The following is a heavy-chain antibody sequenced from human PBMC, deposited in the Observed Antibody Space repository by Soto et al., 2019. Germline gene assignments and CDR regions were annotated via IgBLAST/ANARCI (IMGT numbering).Heavy chain of an antibody. CDR3: ARRITIRYYFDY. D-gene: IGHD3-9*01. Sequence: SETLSLTCTVSGGSISSSSYYWGWIRQPPGKGLEWIGSIYYSGSTYYNPSLKSRVTISVDTSKNQFSLKLSSVTAADTAVYYCARRITIRYYFDYWGQGTLVTVSS. CDR2: IYYSGST. J-gene: IGHJ4*02. CDR1: GGSISSSSYY. V-gene: IGHV4-39*01.